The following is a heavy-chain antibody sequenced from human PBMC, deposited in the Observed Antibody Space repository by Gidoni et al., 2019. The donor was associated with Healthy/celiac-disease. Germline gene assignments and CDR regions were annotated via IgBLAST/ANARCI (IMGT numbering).Heavy chain of an antibody. J-gene: IGHJ6*02. CDR1: GFTFSSYA. Sequence: EVQLVESGGGLVQPGGSLRLSCAASGFTFSSYAMHWVRQAPGKGLEYVSAISSNGGSTYYANSVKGRFTISRDNSKNTLYLQMGSLRAEDMAVYYCAREEEGSSPDYYYYGMDVWGQGTTVTVSS. V-gene: IGHV3-64*01. D-gene: IGHD6-6*01. CDR2: ISSNGGST. CDR3: AREEEGSSPDYYYYGMDV.